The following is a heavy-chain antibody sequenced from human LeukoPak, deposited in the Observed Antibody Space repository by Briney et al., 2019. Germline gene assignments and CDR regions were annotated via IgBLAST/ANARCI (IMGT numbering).Heavy chain of an antibody. Sequence: GGSLRLSCAASGFTFSSYSMNWVRQAPGKGLEWVSSISSSSSYIYYADSVKGRFTISRDNAKNSLYLQMNSLRAEDTAVYYCARRGFPSLLYCGGDCSLDYWGQGTLVTVSS. CDR1: GFTFSSYS. CDR2: ISSSSSYI. J-gene: IGHJ4*02. V-gene: IGHV3-21*01. CDR3: ARRGFPSLLYCGGDCSLDY. D-gene: IGHD2-21*01.